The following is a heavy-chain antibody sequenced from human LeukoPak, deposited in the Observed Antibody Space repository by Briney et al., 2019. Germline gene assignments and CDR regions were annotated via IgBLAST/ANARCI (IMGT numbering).Heavy chain of an antibody. CDR2: IYYSGST. D-gene: IGHD1-26*01. Sequence: PLETLSLTCTVSGGSISSINYYWGWIRQPPGKGLEWIGSIYYSGSTKYNPSLKSRVTISVDTSKNQFSLKLSSVTAADTAVYYCARQTGATWDYFDYWGQGTLVTVSS. V-gene: IGHV4-39*01. J-gene: IGHJ4*02. CDR3: ARQTGATWDYFDY. CDR1: GGSISSINYY.